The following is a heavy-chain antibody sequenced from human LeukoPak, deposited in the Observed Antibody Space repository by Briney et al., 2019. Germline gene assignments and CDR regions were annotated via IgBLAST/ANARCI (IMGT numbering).Heavy chain of an antibody. Sequence: SGGSLRLSCAASGFTFSSYSMNWVRQAPGKGLEWVSSISSSSSYIYYADSVKGRFTISRDNSKNTLYLQMNSLRAEDTAVYYCAKFSGQQGDYWGQGTLVTVSS. D-gene: IGHD6-13*01. CDR1: GFTFSSYS. CDR2: ISSSSSYI. J-gene: IGHJ4*02. V-gene: IGHV3-21*04. CDR3: AKFSGQQGDY.